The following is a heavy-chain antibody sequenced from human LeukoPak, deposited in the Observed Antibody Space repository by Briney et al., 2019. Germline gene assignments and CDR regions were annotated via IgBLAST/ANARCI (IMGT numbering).Heavy chain of an antibody. CDR3: ARGQAIFGAVSYYYYMDV. Sequence: PSETLSLTCTVSGGSISSYYWSWIRQPAGKGLEWIGRIYTSGSTNYNPSLKSRVTMSVDTSKNQFSLKLSSVTAAVTAVYYCARGQAIFGAVSYYYYMDVWGKGTTVTVSS. CDR2: IYTSGST. CDR1: GGSISSYY. D-gene: IGHD3-3*01. J-gene: IGHJ6*03. V-gene: IGHV4-4*07.